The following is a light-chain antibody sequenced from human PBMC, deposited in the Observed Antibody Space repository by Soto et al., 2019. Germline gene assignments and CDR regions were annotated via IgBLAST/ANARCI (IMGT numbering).Light chain of an antibody. J-gene: IGLJ3*02. CDR2: EVT. V-gene: IGLV2-14*01. CDR3: TSYTSSTTQV. Sequence: QSVLTQPASVSGSPGQSITISCTGTNSDVGGYNYVSWYQQYPGKVPRLMIYEVTNRPSGVSNRFSGSKSDNTASLTISGLQAEDEADYYCTSYTSSTTQVFGGGTQLTVL. CDR1: NSDVGGYNY.